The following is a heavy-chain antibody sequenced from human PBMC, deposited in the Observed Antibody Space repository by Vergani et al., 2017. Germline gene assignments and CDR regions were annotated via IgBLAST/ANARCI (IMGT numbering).Heavy chain of an antibody. V-gene: IGHV3-11*05. D-gene: IGHD1-14*01. Sequence: QVQLVESGGGLVKPGGSLRLSCAASGFTFSDYYMSWIRQAPGKGLEWVSCISSSSSYTNYADSVKGRFTISRDNAKNSRYLQMNSLRAEDTAVYYCARVGITNLGMDGWGQGTTVTVSS. CDR1: GFTFSDYY. J-gene: IGHJ6*02. CDR2: ISSSSSYT. CDR3: ARVGITNLGMDG.